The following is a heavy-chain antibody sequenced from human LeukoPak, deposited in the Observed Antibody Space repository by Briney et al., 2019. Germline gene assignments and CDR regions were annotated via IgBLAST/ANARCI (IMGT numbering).Heavy chain of an antibody. CDR3: ASHYGSGSYSGDAFDL. J-gene: IGHJ3*01. CDR1: GFTFSDYY. D-gene: IGHD3-10*01. CDR2: ISSSDTI. Sequence: GGSLRLSCAASGFTFSDYYMSWIRQAPGKGLEWVSYISSSDTIYYADSVKGRFTISRDNAKNSLYLQMNSLRAEDTAVYYCASHYGSGSYSGDAFDLWGQGTMVIVSS. V-gene: IGHV3-11*01.